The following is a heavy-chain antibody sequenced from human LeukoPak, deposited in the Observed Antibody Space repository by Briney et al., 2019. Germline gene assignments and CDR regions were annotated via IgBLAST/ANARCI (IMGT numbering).Heavy chain of an antibody. CDR2: IKQDGSDK. CDR3: ARQIGDIVATIYTAMVYFDY. J-gene: IGHJ4*02. D-gene: IGHD5-12*01. Sequence: GGSLRLSCAASGFTFSAYWMSWVRQAPGKGLEWVAHIKQDGSDKYYADSVRGRFTVSRDNAKNSLYLQMNSQRAEDTAVYYCARQIGDIVATIYTAMVYFDYWGQGTLVTVSS. CDR1: GFTFSAYW. V-gene: IGHV3-7*01.